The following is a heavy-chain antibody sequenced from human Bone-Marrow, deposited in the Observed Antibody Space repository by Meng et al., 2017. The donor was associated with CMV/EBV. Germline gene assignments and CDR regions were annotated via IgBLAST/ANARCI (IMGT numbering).Heavy chain of an antibody. J-gene: IGHJ4*02. CDR1: GFTFSSYA. D-gene: IGHD6-19*01. CDR2: ISGSGGNT. V-gene: IGHV3-23*01. Sequence: GESLKISCAASGFTFSSYAMSWVRQAPGKGLEWVSAISGSGGNTYYADSVKGRFTISRDNSKNTLYLQMNSLRAEDTAVYYCAKDIYSSDTTTGFDYWGQGTLVTASS. CDR3: AKDIYSSDTTTGFDY.